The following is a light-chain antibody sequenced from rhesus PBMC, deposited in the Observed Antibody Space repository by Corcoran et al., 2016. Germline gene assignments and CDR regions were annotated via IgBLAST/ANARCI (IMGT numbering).Light chain of an antibody. CDR2: KAS. Sequence: DIQMTQSPSSLSASVGDKVTITCRASQGISSWLAWSQQKPGEAPKLLIYKASSLQSGVPSRFGGSGSGTDFTLTISSLQPEDFATYFCLQGTRSPWTFGQGTKVEIK. CDR1: QGISSW. CDR3: LQGTRSPWT. J-gene: IGKJ1*01. V-gene: IGKV1-22*01.